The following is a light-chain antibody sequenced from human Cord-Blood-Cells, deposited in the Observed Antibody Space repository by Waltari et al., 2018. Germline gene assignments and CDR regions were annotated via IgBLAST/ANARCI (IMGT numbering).Light chain of an antibody. J-gene: IGLJ1*01. CDR3: QVWDSSSDHYV. CDR1: NTGSKS. Sequence: SYVLTQPPSVSVAPGKTARITCGGTNTGSKSVKWYQQKPGQAPGLVIYYDSDRPSGIPERFSGSNSGNTATLTISRVEAGDEADYYCQVWDSSSDHYVFGTGTKVTVL. V-gene: IGLV3-21*04. CDR2: YDS.